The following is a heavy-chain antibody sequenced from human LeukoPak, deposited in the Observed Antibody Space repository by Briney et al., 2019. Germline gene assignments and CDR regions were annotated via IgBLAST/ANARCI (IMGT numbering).Heavy chain of an antibody. D-gene: IGHD3-22*01. Sequence: SETLSLTCTVSGGSISSSSYYWGWIRQPPGKGLEWIGSIYYSGSTYYNPSLKSRVTISVDTSKNQFSLKLSSVTAADTAVYHCAREGRITMIVVVGTPHYYGMDVWGQGTTVTVSS. CDR1: GGSISSSSYY. CDR2: IYYSGST. CDR3: AREGRITMIVVVGTPHYYGMDV. J-gene: IGHJ6*02. V-gene: IGHV4-39*07.